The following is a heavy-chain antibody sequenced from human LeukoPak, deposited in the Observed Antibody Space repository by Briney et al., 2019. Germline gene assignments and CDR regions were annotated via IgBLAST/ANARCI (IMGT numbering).Heavy chain of an antibody. CDR2: IYNSGSEV. J-gene: IGHJ4*02. CDR1: GYSFSTYS. D-gene: IGHD3-22*01. Sequence: PGGSLRLSCVGYGYSFSTYSMSWVRQGPGKGLEWVSSIYNSGSEVFYADSVKGRFTISRDNSQNTLYLQMNSLRVEDTAVYYCVTGSSGAYDKWGQGTLVTVSS. CDR3: VTGSSGAYDK. V-gene: IGHV3-23*05.